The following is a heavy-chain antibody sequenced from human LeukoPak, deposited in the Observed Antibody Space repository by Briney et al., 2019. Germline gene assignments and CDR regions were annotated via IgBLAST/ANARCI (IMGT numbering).Heavy chain of an antibody. CDR3: AKSKGSSSGAFDI. D-gene: IGHD2-2*01. CDR1: GCTFSSYA. CDR2: ISGSGDTT. J-gene: IGHJ3*02. V-gene: IGHV3-23*01. Sequence: AASLRLSCAASGCTFSSYAMSWVRQAPGKGLEWVSTISGSGDTTYYADSVKGRFTISRDNSKNTLYLQMNSLRVEDTAVYYCAKSKGSSSGAFDIWGQGTMVTVSS.